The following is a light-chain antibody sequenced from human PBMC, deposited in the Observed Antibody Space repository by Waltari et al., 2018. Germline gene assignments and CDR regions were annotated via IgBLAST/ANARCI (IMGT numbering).Light chain of an antibody. CDR2: GAS. J-gene: IGKJ1*01. CDR3: QHYVRLPAT. V-gene: IGKV3-20*01. CDR1: RGVGRS. Sequence: EIVLTQSPGTLSFSPGERATLSCRASRGVGRSLAWYQQEPGQAPRLLIYGASNSAAGIPDRFSGSGSVTDFSLTISRLEPEDFVVYYCQHYVRLPATFGQGTKVEIK.